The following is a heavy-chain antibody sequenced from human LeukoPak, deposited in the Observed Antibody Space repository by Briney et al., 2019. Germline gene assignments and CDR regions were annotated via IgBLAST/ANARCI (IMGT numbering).Heavy chain of an antibody. J-gene: IGHJ4*02. CDR2: ITGSGATT. V-gene: IGHV3-23*01. CDR3: ARGNGDYRLGSVSADY. Sequence: GGSLRLSCAASEFTSSSYAMSWVRQAHGKGLEWVSTITGSGATTYYADSVKGRFTISRDISKNTLYLYQQMNSLRAEDTAVYYCARGNGDYRLGSVSADYWGQGTLVTVSS. CDR1: EFTSSSYA. D-gene: IGHD4-17*01.